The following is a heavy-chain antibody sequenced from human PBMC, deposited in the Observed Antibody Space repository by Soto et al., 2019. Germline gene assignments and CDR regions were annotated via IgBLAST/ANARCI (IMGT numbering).Heavy chain of an antibody. CDR3: ARAGLLSGGVIGSLLDY. V-gene: IGHV1-69*12. CDR2: IIPIFGTA. D-gene: IGHD3-16*02. Sequence: QVQLVQSGAEVKKPGSSVKVSCKASGGTFSSYAISWVRQAPGQGLEWMGGIIPIFGTANYAQKFQGRVTITAEESTSTAYMGLSSLRSEDTAAYYCARAGLLSGGVIGSLLDYWGQGTLVTVSS. J-gene: IGHJ4*02. CDR1: GGTFSSYA.